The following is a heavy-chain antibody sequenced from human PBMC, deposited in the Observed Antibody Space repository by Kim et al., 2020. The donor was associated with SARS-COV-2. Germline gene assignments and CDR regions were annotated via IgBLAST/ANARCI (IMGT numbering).Heavy chain of an antibody. CDR1: GGSISSSSYY. V-gene: IGHV4-39*01. D-gene: IGHD3-22*01. CDR2: IYYSGST. J-gene: IGHJ5*02. CDR3: ARGLTMIVVVIPGGWFDP. Sequence: SETLSLTCTVSGGSISSSSYYWGWIRQPPGKGLEWIGNIYYSGSTYYNPSLKSRVTISVDTSKNQFSLKLSSVTAADTAVYYCARGLTMIVVVIPGGWFDPWGQGTLVTVSS.